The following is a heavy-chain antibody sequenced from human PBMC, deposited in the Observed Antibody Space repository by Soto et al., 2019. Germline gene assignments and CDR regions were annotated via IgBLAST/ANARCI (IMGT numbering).Heavy chain of an antibody. CDR3: ARWSWYPVLRAFDY. V-gene: IGHV3-7*05. Sequence: PGGSLRLSCAASGFTFSSYWMSWVRQAPGKGLEWVANIKQDGSQKYYVDSVKGRFTISRDNAKNSLYLQMNSLRAEDTAVYYCARWSWYPVLRAFDYWGQGTLVTVSS. CDR1: GFTFSSYW. J-gene: IGHJ4*02. CDR2: IKQDGSQK. D-gene: IGHD6-13*01.